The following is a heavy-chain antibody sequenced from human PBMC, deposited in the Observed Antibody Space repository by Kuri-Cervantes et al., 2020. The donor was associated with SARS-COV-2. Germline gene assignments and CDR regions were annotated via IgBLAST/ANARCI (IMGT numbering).Heavy chain of an antibody. J-gene: IGHJ4*02. Sequence: GESLKISCAASGFTFSSYSMNWVRQAPGKGLEWVSSISSSSSYIYYADSVKGRFTISRDNAKNSLYLQMNSLRAEDTAVYYCARDVHGGSCTNGVCHDDFGYWGQGTLVTVSS. CDR1: GFTFSSYS. CDR2: ISSSSSYI. V-gene: IGHV3-21*01. CDR3: ARDVHGGSCTNGVCHDDFGY. D-gene: IGHD2-8*01.